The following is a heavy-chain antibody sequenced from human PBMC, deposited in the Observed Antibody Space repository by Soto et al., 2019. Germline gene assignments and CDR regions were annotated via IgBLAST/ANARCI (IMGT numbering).Heavy chain of an antibody. CDR1: GGTFSSYA. V-gene: IGHV1-69*13. Sequence: SVKVSCKASGGTFSSYAISWVRQAPGQGLEWMGGIIPIFGTANYAQKFQGRVTITADESTSTAYMELSSLRSEDTAVYYCARDQGASGRYYYDSSGYYGDYYYGMDVWGQGTTVTSP. CDR3: ARDQGASGRYYYDSSGYYGDYYYGMDV. CDR2: IIPIFGTA. D-gene: IGHD3-22*01. J-gene: IGHJ6*02.